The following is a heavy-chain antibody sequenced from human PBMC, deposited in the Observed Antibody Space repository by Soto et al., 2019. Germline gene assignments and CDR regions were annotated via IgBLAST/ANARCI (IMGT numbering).Heavy chain of an antibody. CDR3: ARVKKHYDILTGSPSGMDV. Sequence: SETLSLTCTVSGGSISSRGSMSGRSFYWGWMRQPPGKGLEWIASISYSDGSFYNSSLKSRLTISVDTSKNQFSLSLRSVTAADTAVYYCARVKKHYDILTGSPSGMDVWGQGTTVTVSS. CDR2: ISYSDGS. J-gene: IGHJ6*02. V-gene: IGHV4-39*07. D-gene: IGHD3-9*01. CDR1: GGSISSRGSMSGRSFY.